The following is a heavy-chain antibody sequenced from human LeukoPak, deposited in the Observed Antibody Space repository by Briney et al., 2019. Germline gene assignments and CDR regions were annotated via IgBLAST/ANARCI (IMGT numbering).Heavy chain of an antibody. D-gene: IGHD6-13*01. Sequence: GASVKVSCKASGYTFTGHYMHWVRQAPGQGLEWMGWINPNSGGTNYAQKFQGRVTMTRDTSISTAYMELSRLRSDDTAVYYCARDPWYSSSWYYFDYWGQGTLVTVSS. CDR2: INPNSGGT. CDR1: GYTFTGHY. CDR3: ARDPWYSSSWYYFDY. J-gene: IGHJ4*02. V-gene: IGHV1-2*02.